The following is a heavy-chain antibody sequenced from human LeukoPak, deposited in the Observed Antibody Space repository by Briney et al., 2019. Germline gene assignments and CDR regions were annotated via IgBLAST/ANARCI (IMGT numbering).Heavy chain of an antibody. CDR1: GGSISNYY. D-gene: IGHD2-2*01. CDR3: ARGVVPAAKDAFDI. CDR2: IYYSGST. J-gene: IGHJ3*02. Sequence: SETLSLTCTVSGGSISNYYWSWIRQPPGKGLEWIGYIYYSGSTNYNPSLKSRVTISVDTSKNQFSLKLSSVTAADTAVYYCARGVVPAAKDAFDIWGQGTMVTVSS. V-gene: IGHV4-59*01.